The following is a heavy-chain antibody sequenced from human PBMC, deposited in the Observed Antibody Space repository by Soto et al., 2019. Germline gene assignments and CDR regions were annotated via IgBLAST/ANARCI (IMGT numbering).Heavy chain of an antibody. V-gene: IGHV3-7*01. D-gene: IGHD1-26*01. J-gene: IGHJ4*02. CDR3: ARDHIVGATNFDY. Sequence: EVQLVESGGGLVQPGESLRLSCAASGFTFSSYWMSWVSQAPGKGLEWVANIKQDGSEKYYVDSVKGRFTVSRDNAKNSLYLQMNSLRAEDTAVYYCARDHIVGATNFDYWGQGTLVTVSS. CDR2: IKQDGSEK. CDR1: GFTFSSYW.